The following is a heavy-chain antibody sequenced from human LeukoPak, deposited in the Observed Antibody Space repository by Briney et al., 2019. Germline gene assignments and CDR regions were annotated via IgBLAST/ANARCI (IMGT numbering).Heavy chain of an antibody. J-gene: IGHJ4*02. Sequence: GRSLRLSCAASGFTFSSYGMHWVRQAPGKGLEWVAVISYDGSNKYYADSVKGRFTISRDNSKNTLYLQMNSLRAEDTAVYYCAKEPTVTTPPGGYWGQGTLVTVSS. D-gene: IGHD4-17*01. CDR1: GFTFSSYG. CDR3: AKEPTVTTPPGGY. CDR2: ISYDGSNK. V-gene: IGHV3-30*18.